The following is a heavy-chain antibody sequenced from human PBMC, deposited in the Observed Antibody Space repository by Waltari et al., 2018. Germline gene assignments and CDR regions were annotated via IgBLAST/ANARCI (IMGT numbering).Heavy chain of an antibody. Sequence: QVQLIQSGAEVKRPGSSVRVSCKVSGGTFSTYTLSWVRQAPGQGLEWMGGIIPIFDKSNYVQRFQGRVTFTADKSTSTTYMELSSLKSDDTAVYYCARDGNHGAFEVWGQGTMVTVSS. D-gene: IGHD1-26*01. CDR1: GGTFSTYT. V-gene: IGHV1-69*14. CDR3: ARDGNHGAFEV. CDR2: IIPIFDKS. J-gene: IGHJ3*01.